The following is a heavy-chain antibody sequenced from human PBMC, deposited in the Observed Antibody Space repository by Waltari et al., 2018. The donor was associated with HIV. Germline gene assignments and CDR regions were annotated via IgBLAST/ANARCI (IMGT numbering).Heavy chain of an antibody. CDR1: GGSISSARYY. Sequence: QVQLQESGPGLLKPSQTLSLTCTVSGGSISSARYYWTWIRQSAGTGLEWIGRIYTSGSTSYNPSLKSRVSISIDTSRNQFSLKLTSVTAADTAVYYCARDDLGSGWFFDYWGPGTLVTVSS. CDR2: IYTSGST. D-gene: IGHD6-19*01. V-gene: IGHV4-61*02. J-gene: IGHJ4*02. CDR3: ARDDLGSGWFFDY.